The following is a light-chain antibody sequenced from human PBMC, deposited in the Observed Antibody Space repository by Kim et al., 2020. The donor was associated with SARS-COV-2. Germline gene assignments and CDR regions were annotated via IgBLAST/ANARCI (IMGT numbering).Light chain of an antibody. V-gene: IGKV1-33*01. CDR3: QQFDNLPMFT. CDR1: QNIRNY. CDR2: DAS. Sequence: SVGDRLTITCQESQNIRNYLKWYQQKPGKAPKLLIYDASNLETGVPSRFSGSGSGTDFTLTISSLQPEDIATYYCQQFDNLPMFTFGRGTKLEI. J-gene: IGKJ2*01.